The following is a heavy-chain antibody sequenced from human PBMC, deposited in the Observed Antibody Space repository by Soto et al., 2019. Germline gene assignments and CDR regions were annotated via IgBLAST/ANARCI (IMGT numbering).Heavy chain of an antibody. CDR3: ARLKGGGSPFDY. D-gene: IGHD5-12*01. Sequence: SETLSLTCTVSGGSISSYYWSWIRQPPGKGLEWIGYIYYSGSTNYNPSLKSRVTISVDTSKNQFSLKLSSVTAADTAVYYCARLKGGGSPFDYWGQGTLVTVSS. CDR2: IYYSGST. V-gene: IGHV4-59*08. CDR1: GGSISSYY. J-gene: IGHJ4*02.